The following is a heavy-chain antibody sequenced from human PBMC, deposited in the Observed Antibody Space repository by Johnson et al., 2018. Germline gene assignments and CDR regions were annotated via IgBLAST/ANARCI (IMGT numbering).Heavy chain of an antibody. D-gene: IGHD5-18*01. CDR2: ISCDGSNK. V-gene: IGHV3-30*18. Sequence: QVQLVQSGGGVVQPGRSLRLSCAASGFTFSTYDMHWVRQAPGKGLEWVAGISCDGSNKDYADSVKGRFTISRDDSKNTLYLKMNSLRAEDTAVYYCANSVGSYGLPIDAFDIWGQGTMVTVSS. CDR1: GFTFSTYD. CDR3: ANSVGSYGLPIDAFDI. J-gene: IGHJ3*02.